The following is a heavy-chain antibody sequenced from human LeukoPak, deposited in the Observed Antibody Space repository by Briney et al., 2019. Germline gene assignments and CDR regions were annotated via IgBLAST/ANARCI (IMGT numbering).Heavy chain of an antibody. V-gene: IGHV3-23*01. J-gene: IGHJ5*02. CDR1: GFTFSSYA. CDR3: AKDRYGDFYNWFDP. CDR2: VSGSCGGT. Sequence: GGSLRLSCAASGFTFSSYAMNWVRPAPGKGLKWVSAVSGSCGGTYYADSVKGRFTISRDNSKNTLYLQMNSLRAEDTAVYYCAKDRYGDFYNWFDPWGQRTLVTVSS. D-gene: IGHD4-17*01.